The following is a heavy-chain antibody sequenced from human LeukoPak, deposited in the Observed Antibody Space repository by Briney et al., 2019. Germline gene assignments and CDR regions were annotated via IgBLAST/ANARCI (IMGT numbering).Heavy chain of an antibody. CDR1: GGSISSYY. J-gene: IGHJ5*02. CDR2: IYYSGST. CDR3: ARELAVAGRGWFDP. V-gene: IGHV4-59*12. D-gene: IGHD6-19*01. Sequence: PSETLSLTCTISGGSISSYYWSWIRQPPGKGLEWIGYIYYSGSTYYNPSLKSRVTISVDTSKNQFSLKLSSVTAADTAVYYCARELAVAGRGWFDPWGQGTLVTVSS.